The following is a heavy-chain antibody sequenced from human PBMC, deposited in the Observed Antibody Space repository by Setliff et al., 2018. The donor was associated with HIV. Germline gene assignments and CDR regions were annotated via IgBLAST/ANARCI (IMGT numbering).Heavy chain of an antibody. CDR2: IIPILGIA. J-gene: IGHJ4*02. CDR1: GGTFSSYA. CDR3: ARDDHGDPFDY. D-gene: IGHD4-17*01. V-gene: IGHV1-69*10. Sequence: SVKVSCKASGGTFSSYAINWVRQAPGQGLEWMGGIIPILGIANYAQKFQGRVTITADKSTSTAYMELSSLRSEDTAVYYCARDDHGDPFDYWGQGTQVTVSS.